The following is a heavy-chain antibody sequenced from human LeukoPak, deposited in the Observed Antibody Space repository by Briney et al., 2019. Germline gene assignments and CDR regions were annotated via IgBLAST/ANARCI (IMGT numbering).Heavy chain of an antibody. CDR2: IYYSGNA. CDR1: GGSIRSGGYY. D-gene: IGHD1-20*01. Sequence: SETLSLACTVSGGSIRSGGYYWSWIRQHPGKGLEWIGYIYYSGNAYYNPSLKSRVTISVDTSKNQFSLKLSSVTAADTAVYYCARGGITGSDYWGQGTLVTVSS. CDR3: ARGGITGSDY. V-gene: IGHV4-31*03. J-gene: IGHJ4*02.